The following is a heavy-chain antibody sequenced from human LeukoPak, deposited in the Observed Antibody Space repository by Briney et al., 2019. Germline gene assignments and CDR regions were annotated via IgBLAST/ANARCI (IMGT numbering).Heavy chain of an antibody. D-gene: IGHD3-10*01. J-gene: IGHJ4*02. CDR3: AKDSYASGSYSFQVEY. CDR2: ISYDGGNK. CDR1: GFTFSSYG. V-gene: IGHV3-30*18. Sequence: GGSLRLSCAASGFTFSSYGMHWARQAPGKGLEWVAVISYDGGNKYYADSVKGRFAISRDNSKNTLYLQMNSLRAEDTAAYYCAKDSYASGSYSFQVEYWGQGTLVTVSS.